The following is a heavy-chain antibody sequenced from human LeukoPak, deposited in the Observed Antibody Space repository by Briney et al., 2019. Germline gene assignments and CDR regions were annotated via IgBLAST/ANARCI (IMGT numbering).Heavy chain of an antibody. CDR2: ISGSGGST. D-gene: IGHD2-21*02. J-gene: IGHJ3*02. CDR1: GFTFSSYA. Sequence: GGSLRLSCAASGFTFSSYAMSWVRQAPWKGLEWVSAISGSGGSTYYADSVKGRFTISRDNSKNTLYLQMNSLRAEDTAVYYCAKRGLGDREAFDIWGQGTMVTVSS. CDR3: AKRGLGDREAFDI. V-gene: IGHV3-23*01.